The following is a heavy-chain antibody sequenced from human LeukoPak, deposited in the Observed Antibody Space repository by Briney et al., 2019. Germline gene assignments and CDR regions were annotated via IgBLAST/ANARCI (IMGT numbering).Heavy chain of an antibody. CDR3: ARDRGRDLYYYMDV. CDR2: INPNSGGT. J-gene: IGHJ6*03. V-gene: IGHV1-2*02. D-gene: IGHD3/OR15-3a*01. Sequence: ASVKVSCKASGYTFTGYYMHWVRQAPGQGLEWMGWINPNSGGTNYAQKFQGRVTMTRDTSISTAYMELSRLRSDDTAVYYCARDRGRDLYYYMDVWGKGTTVTVSS. CDR1: GYTFTGYY.